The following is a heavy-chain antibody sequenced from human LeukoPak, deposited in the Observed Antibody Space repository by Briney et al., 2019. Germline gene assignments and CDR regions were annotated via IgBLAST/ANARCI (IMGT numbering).Heavy chain of an antibody. CDR3: ARAAVASYYYYYYMDV. CDR2: INPDSGGT. J-gene: IGHJ6*03. Sequence: ASVKVSCKASGYTFTGYHMHWVRQAPGQGLEWMGWINPDSGGTDYAQKFQGRVTMTTDTSTRTAYMELRSLRPDDTAVYYCARAAVASYYYYYYMDVWGKGTTVTVSS. V-gene: IGHV1-2*02. D-gene: IGHD6-19*01. CDR1: GYTFTGYH.